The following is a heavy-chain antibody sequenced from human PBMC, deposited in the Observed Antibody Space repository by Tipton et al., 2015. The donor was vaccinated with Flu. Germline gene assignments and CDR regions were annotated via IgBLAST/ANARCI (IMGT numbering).Heavy chain of an antibody. Sequence: GLVKPSETLSLTCAVYGGSFSGYYWSWIRQPPGEGLEWIGEINHSGSTNYNPSLKSRVTISVDTSKNQFSLKLSSVTAADTAVYYCARGQGLGSGSTPTGYWGQGTLVTVSS. CDR3: ARGQGLGSGSTPTGY. CDR1: GGSFSGYY. CDR2: INHSGST. D-gene: IGHD3-10*01. V-gene: IGHV4-34*01. J-gene: IGHJ4*02.